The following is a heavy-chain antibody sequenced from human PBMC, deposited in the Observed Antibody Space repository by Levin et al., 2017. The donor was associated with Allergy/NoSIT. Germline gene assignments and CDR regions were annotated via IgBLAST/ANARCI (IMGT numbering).Heavy chain of an antibody. V-gene: IGHV3-53*01. CDR1: GFTVSSNY. J-gene: IGHJ4*02. Sequence: LSLTCAASGFTVSSNYMSWVRQPPGKGLEWVSVIYIDGSTYYADSVKGRFTISRDSSKNTLYLQMNSLRVEDTAVYYCAILPGYWGQGTLVTVSS. CDR2: IYIDGST. CDR3: AILPGY.